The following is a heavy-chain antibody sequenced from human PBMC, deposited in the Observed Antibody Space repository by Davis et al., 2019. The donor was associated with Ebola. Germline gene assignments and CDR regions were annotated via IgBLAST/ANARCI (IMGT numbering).Heavy chain of an antibody. D-gene: IGHD6-6*01. CDR3: ARGQLFYWYFDL. J-gene: IGHJ2*01. V-gene: IGHV5-51*01. Sequence: KVSCKGSGYSFTSYWIGWVRQMPGKGLEWMGIIYPGDSDTRYSPSFQGQVTISADKSINTAYLHWSSLKASDTAMYYCARGQLFYWYFDLWGLGTLVTVSS. CDR2: IYPGDSDT. CDR1: GYSFTSYW.